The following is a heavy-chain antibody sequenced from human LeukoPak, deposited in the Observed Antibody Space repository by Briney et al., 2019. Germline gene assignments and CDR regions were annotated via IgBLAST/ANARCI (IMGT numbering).Heavy chain of an antibody. CDR3: ARLGPGYSSTWSNDAFAI. Sequence: SETLSLTCTVSGGSISSSTYYWGWIRQPPAKGLEWIGNIFYSGSTYYDPSLKRRVTISVDTSKNQFPLKLNSVTAADTAVYYCARLGPGYSSTWSNDAFAIWGQGTVVTVSS. D-gene: IGHD6-13*01. CDR1: GGSISSSTYY. J-gene: IGHJ3*02. V-gene: IGHV4-39*01. CDR2: IFYSGST.